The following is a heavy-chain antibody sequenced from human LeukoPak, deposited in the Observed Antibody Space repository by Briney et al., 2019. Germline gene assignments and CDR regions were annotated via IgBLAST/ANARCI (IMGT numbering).Heavy chain of an antibody. CDR3: ARDKGGLGPGYYYMDV. CDR2: ISAYNGKT. J-gene: IGHJ6*03. V-gene: IGHV1-18*01. D-gene: IGHD3/OR15-3a*01. CDR1: GYTFTSYG. Sequence: ASVNVSFKGSGYTFTSYGICWVRQAPPQGLEGMGWISAYNGKTNYAQKLQGRVTMTTDTSTSTAYMELRSLRSEDTGVYYCARDKGGLGPGYYYMDVWGKGTTVTVSS.